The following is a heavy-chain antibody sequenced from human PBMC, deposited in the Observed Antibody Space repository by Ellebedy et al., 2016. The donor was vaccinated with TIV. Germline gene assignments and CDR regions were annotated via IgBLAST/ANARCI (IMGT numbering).Heavy chain of an antibody. V-gene: IGHV3-30*16. CDR3: ARAQVDAAVETYGIDV. J-gene: IGHJ6*02. CDR2: ISFDGTTK. Sequence: GESLKISCAASDFIFSRFGMHWVRQAPGKGLEWVAVISFDGTTKYYGESVKGRFTISRDNSKNTLYLQMNSLRSEDTALYYCARAQVDAAVETYGIDVWGQGTTVTVSS. CDR1: DFIFSRFG. D-gene: IGHD5-18*01.